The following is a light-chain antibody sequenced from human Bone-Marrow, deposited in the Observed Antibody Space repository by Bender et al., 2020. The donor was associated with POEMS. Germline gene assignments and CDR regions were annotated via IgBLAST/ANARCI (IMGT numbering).Light chain of an antibody. CDR2: QDR. CDR1: KLGDKY. J-gene: IGLJ2*01. CDR3: QAWDSSSIVV. V-gene: IGLV3-1*01. Sequence: SYALTQAPSVSVSPGQTATINCSGDKLGDKYTCWYQQKPGQSPVLVIFQDRKRPSGIPERFSGSTSGNTATLTITGTQGMDEADYYCQAWDSSSIVVFGGGTRLTVL.